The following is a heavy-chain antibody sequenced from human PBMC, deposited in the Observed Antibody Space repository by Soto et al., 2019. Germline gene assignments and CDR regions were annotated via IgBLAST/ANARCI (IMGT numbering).Heavy chain of an antibody. Sequence: ASVKVSCKASGGTFSSYAISWVRQAPGQGLEWMGIVNPSGGTTSYAQKFQGRVTMTRDTSTSTVYMELSSLRSEDTAVYYCARGSYTSTLDYWGQGMLVTVSS. J-gene: IGHJ4*02. D-gene: IGHD6-13*01. CDR3: ARGSYTSTLDY. CDR1: GGTFSSYA. V-gene: IGHV1-46*01. CDR2: VNPSGGTT.